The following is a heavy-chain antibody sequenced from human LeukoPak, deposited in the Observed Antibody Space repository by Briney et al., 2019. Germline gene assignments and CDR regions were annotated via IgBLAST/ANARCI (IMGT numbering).Heavy chain of an antibody. Sequence: PGGSLRLSCAASGFSFSSYAMNWVRQSPGEGLEWVSAIGGNMGTAYYTDSVKGRFTISRDNSKNTLYLQMNSLRAEDTAVYYCAKVPYDYGFAWCFDSGGQGTLVTVSS. J-gene: IGHJ5*01. CDR2: IGGNMGTA. D-gene: IGHD4-17*01. CDR1: GFSFSSYA. CDR3: AKVPYDYGFAWCFDS. V-gene: IGHV3-23*01.